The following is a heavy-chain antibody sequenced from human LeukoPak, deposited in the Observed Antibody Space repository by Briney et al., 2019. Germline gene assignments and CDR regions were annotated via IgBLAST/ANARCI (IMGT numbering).Heavy chain of an antibody. CDR1: GGSISSYY. Sequence: SETLSLTCTVSGGSISSYYWSWIRKPPGKGLEWIGYIYYSGSTNYNPSLKSRVTISVDTSKNQFSLKLSSVTAANTAVYYCARQGIWGFDYWGQGTLVTVSS. CDR3: ARQGIWGFDY. CDR2: IYYSGST. J-gene: IGHJ4*02. V-gene: IGHV4-59*01. D-gene: IGHD3-16*01.